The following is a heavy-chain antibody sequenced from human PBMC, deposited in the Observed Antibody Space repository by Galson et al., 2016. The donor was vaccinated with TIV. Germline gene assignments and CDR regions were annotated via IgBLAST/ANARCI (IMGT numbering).Heavy chain of an antibody. J-gene: IGHJ4*02. CDR2: MNPNSGNT. CDR1: GYTFTSYD. D-gene: IGHD6-13*01. CDR3: AMGLIAAAGAVDS. V-gene: IGHV1-8*02. Sequence: SVKVSCKASGYTFTSYDINWVRQATGQGLEWMGWMNPNSGNTGYAQKFRGRVTMTRNTSVRTAYMELSSLRSEDTAVYYCAMGLIAAAGAVDSWGQGTLVTVSS.